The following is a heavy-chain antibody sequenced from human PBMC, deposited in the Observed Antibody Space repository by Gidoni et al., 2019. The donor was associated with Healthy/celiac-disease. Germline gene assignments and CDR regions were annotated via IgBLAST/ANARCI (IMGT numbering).Heavy chain of an antibody. CDR3: ARDAYYYGSGSYSGFDP. D-gene: IGHD3-10*01. V-gene: IGHV4-30-2*01. CDR2: IYHSGST. CDR1: GGSISSGGYS. Sequence: QLQLQESGSGLVKPSQTLSLTCAVSGGSISSGGYSWSWIRQPPGKGLEWIGYIYHSGSTYYNPSLKSRVTISVDRSKNQFSLKLSSVTAADTAVYYCARDAYYYGSGSYSGFDPWGQGTLVTVSS. J-gene: IGHJ5*02.